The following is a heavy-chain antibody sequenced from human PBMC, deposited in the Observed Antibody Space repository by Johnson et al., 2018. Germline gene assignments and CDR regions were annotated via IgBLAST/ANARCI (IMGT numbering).Heavy chain of an antibody. V-gene: IGHV3-30*14. D-gene: IGHD6-13*01. CDR3: ARGRIAAAGMAQYFQH. CDR2: LSYDGSYK. Sequence: VQLLESGGGVVQPGRSLRLSCAASGFIFNPYALHWVRQAPGKGLEWVATLSYDGSYKYYADSVKGRLTISRDNFKNTLRLQMDSLRAEDTAMYYCARGRIAAAGMAQYFQHWGQGTLVTVSS. CDR1: GFIFNPYA. J-gene: IGHJ1*01.